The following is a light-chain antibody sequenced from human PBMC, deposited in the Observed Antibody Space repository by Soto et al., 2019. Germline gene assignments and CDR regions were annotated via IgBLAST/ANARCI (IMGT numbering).Light chain of an antibody. Sequence: DIQVTQSPPTLSASVGDRVTITCRASQTISTWMAWYQQKPGKAPKLLVYDASTLQSGVASRFSGSGSGTEFTLSISSLQPDDFATYYCQQYHTYPRTFGQGTKVDIK. V-gene: IGKV1-5*01. CDR1: QTISTW. CDR2: DAS. CDR3: QQYHTYPRT. J-gene: IGKJ1*01.